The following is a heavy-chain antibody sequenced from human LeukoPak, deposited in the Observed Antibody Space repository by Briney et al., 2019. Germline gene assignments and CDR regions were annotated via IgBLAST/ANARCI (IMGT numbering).Heavy chain of an antibody. Sequence: GGSLRLSWAASGFTFDDYAMHWVRQAPGKGLEWVSGISWNSGSIGYADSVKGRFTISRDNAKNSLYLQMNSLRAEDTALYYCAKDDYYDSSGEFDYCGQGTLVTVSS. J-gene: IGHJ4*02. V-gene: IGHV3-9*01. CDR1: GFTFDDYA. D-gene: IGHD3-22*01. CDR3: AKDDYYDSSGEFDY. CDR2: ISWNSGSI.